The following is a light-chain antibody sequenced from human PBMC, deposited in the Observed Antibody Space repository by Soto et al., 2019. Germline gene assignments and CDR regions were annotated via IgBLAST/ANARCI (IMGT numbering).Light chain of an antibody. CDR1: SSDVGSYNL. V-gene: IGLV2-23*01. J-gene: IGLJ3*02. CDR2: EGS. CDR3: CAYVSSNTLL. Sequence: QSALTQPASVSGSPGQSITISCTGTSSDVGSYNLVSWYQQHPGKAPKLMIYEGSKRPSGISNRFSGSKSGNTASLIISGLQGDDEGDYYCCAYVSSNTLLFGGGTKLTVL.